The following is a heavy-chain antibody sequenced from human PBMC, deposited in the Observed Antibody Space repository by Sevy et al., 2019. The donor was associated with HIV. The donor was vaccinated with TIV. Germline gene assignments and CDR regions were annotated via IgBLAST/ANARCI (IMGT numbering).Heavy chain of an antibody. Sequence: SETLSLTCTGSGGSISSYYWSWIRQPAGKGLEWIGRIYTSGSTNYNPPPKSRVTMSIDTSKNQFSLKLSTVTAADTAVYYCASEEQLVPTYYYYGMDVWGQGTTVTVSS. V-gene: IGHV4-4*07. J-gene: IGHJ6*02. D-gene: IGHD6-13*01. CDR1: GGSISSYY. CDR3: ASEEQLVPTYYYYGMDV. CDR2: IYTSGST.